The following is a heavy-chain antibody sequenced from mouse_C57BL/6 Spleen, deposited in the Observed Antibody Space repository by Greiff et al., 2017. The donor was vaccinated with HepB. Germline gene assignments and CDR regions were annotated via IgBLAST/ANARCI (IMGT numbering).Heavy chain of an antibody. CDR2: INPGSGGT. Sequence: VQLKESGAELVRPGTSVKVSCKASGYAFTNYLIEWVKQRPGQGLEWIGVINPGSGGTNYNEKFKGKATLTADKSSSTAYMQLSSLTSEDSAVYFCARFDDYEAYYAMDYWGQGTSVTVSS. CDR3: ARFDDYEAYYAMDY. J-gene: IGHJ4*01. V-gene: IGHV1-54*01. CDR1: GYAFTNYL. D-gene: IGHD2-4*01.